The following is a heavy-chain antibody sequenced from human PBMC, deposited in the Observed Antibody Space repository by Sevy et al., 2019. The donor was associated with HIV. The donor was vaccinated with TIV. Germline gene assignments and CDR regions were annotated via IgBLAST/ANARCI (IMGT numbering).Heavy chain of an antibody. V-gene: IGHV3-30-3*01. CDR2: ISYDGSNK. CDR3: ARKDYGDYVGGFDY. J-gene: IGHJ4*02. D-gene: IGHD4-17*01. Sequence: GGSLRLSCAASGFTFSSYAMHGVRQAPGKGLEWGAVISYDGSNKYYADSVKGRFTISRDNSKNTLYLQMNSLRAEDTAVYYCARKDYGDYVGGFDYWGQGTLVTVSS. CDR1: GFTFSSYA.